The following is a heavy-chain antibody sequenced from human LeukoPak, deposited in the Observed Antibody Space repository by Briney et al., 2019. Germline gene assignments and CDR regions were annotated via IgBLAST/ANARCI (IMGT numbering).Heavy chain of an antibody. D-gene: IGHD1-1*01. J-gene: IGHJ2*01. CDR3: AGSDTTANIPREWDYWYFDL. V-gene: IGHV3-21*01. CDR1: GFTFSSYS. CDR2: ISSGSSYI. Sequence: GGSLRLSPAASGFTFSSYSMNWVPEAPGKGLECGSSISSGSSYIYYADSLKGRFTTSRDNAKNSLYLQINSLRAEDTAVYYCAGSDTTANIPREWDYWYFDLWGRGTLVTVSS.